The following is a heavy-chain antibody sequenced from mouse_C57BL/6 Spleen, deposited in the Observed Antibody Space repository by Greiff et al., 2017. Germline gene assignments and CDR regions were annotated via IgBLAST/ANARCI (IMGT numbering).Heavy chain of an antibody. D-gene: IGHD1-1*01. Sequence: QVQLKQPGAELVKPGASVKMSCKASGYTFTSYWITWVKQRPGQGLEWIGDLYPGSGSTNYNEKFKSKATMTVDTSSSTAYMQLSSLTSEDSAVYYCAREWSYYGSSDFDYWGQGTTLTVSS. CDR3: AREWSYYGSSDFDY. V-gene: IGHV1-55*01. CDR1: GYTFTSYW. J-gene: IGHJ2*01. CDR2: LYPGSGST.